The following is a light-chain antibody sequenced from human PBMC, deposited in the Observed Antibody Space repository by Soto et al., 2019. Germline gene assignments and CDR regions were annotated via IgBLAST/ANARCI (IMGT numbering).Light chain of an antibody. V-gene: IGKV3-11*01. Sequence: EIVLTQSTDTLSLSPGERATLSCRASQSVRSSLAWYQQKPGQAPRLLIYDASNRATGIPARFSGSGSGTDFTLTIRSLEPEDFAVYYCQPRSNWPPEVTFGPGTKVYIK. CDR1: QSVRSS. CDR2: DAS. CDR3: QPRSNWPPEVT. J-gene: IGKJ3*01.